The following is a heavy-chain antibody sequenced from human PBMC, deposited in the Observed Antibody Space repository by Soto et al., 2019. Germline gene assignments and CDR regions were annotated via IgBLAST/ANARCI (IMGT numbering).Heavy chain of an antibody. V-gene: IGHV1-18*01. Sequence: SVKVSCKTPAYPFTGYGISWVRQAPGQGLEWMRWISAYNGNTNYAQKLQGRVTMTTDTSTSTAYMEMRSLRSDDTAVYYWARDSSGYPGWFDPWGQGTLVTVSS. CDR2: ISAYNGNT. CDR1: AYPFTGYG. CDR3: ARDSSGYPGWFDP. J-gene: IGHJ5*02. D-gene: IGHD3-22*01.